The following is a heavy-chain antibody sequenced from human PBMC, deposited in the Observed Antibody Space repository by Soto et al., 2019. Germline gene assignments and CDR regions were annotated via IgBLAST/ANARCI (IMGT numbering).Heavy chain of an antibody. CDR3: AQLYCSSTSCYP. V-gene: IGHV3-30*18. Sequence: QVQLVESGGGMVQPGRSLRLSCAASGFTFSSYGMHWVRQAPGKGLEWVAVISYDGGNKYYADSVKGRFTISRDNSKNTLYLQMNSLRAEDTAVYYCAQLYCSSTSCYPWGHGTLVTVSS. D-gene: IGHD2-2*01. CDR2: ISYDGGNK. CDR1: GFTFSSYG. J-gene: IGHJ4*01.